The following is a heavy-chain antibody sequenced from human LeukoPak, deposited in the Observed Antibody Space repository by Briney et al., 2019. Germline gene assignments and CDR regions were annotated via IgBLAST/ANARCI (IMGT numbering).Heavy chain of an antibody. J-gene: IGHJ4*02. V-gene: IGHV3-NL1*01. CDR3: ATGGRSGVAFES. CDR2: IYSGGST. CDR1: GFTFSSYG. Sequence: GGSLRLSCAASGFTFSSYGMHWVRQAPGKGLEWVSLIYSGGSTYYADSVMGRSTISRDKSNNTLYLQMNGLRAEDTAVYYCATGGRSGVAFESWGQGTLVTVSS. D-gene: IGHD2-15*01.